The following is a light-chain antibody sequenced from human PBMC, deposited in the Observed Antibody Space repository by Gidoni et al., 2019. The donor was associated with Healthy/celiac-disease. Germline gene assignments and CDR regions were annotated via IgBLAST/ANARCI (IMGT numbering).Light chain of an antibody. CDR2: AAS. Sequence: AIRMTQSPSSFSASTGDRVTITCRASQGISSYLAWYQQKPGKAPKLLIYAASTLQSGVPSRFSGSGSGTEFTLTTSCLQSEDFATYYCQQYYSYPYTFGQGTKLEIK. V-gene: IGKV1-8*01. CDR1: QGISSY. J-gene: IGKJ2*01. CDR3: QQYYSYPYT.